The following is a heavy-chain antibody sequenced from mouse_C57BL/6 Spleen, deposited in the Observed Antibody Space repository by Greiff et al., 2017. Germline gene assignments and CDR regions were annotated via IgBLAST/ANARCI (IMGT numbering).Heavy chain of an antibody. Sequence: QVQLQQPGAELVKPGASVKMSCKASGYTFTSYWITWVKQRPGQGLEWIGDVYPGSGSTNYNEKFKSKATLTVDTSSSTAYMQLSSLTSEDSAVYYCAREGYGYDVGAWFAYWGQGTLVTVSA. J-gene: IGHJ3*01. CDR2: VYPGSGST. D-gene: IGHD2-2*01. V-gene: IGHV1-55*01. CDR3: AREGYGYDVGAWFAY. CDR1: GYTFTSYW.